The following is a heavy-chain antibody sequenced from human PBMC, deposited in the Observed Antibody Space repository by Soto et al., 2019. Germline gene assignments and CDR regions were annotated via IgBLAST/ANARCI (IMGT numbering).Heavy chain of an antibody. V-gene: IGHV6-1*01. CDR1: GDSVSSNSAA. J-gene: IGHJ6*02. CDR3: ARDPVRYLDWSPMGLGMDV. Sequence: SQTLSLTCAISGDSVSSNSAAWNWIRQSPSRGLEWLGRTYYRSKWYNDYAVSVKSRITINPDTSKNQFSLQLNSVTPEDTAVYYCARDPVRYLDWSPMGLGMDVWGQGTTVTVSS. CDR2: TYYRSKWYN. D-gene: IGHD3-9*01.